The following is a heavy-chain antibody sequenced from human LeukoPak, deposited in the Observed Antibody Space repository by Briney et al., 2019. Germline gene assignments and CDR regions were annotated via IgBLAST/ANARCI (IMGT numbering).Heavy chain of an antibody. V-gene: IGHV4-31*03. CDR1: GGSISSGGYY. J-gene: IGHJ4*02. D-gene: IGHD3-10*01. Sequence: PSETLSLTCTVSGGSISSGGYYWSWIRQHPGKGLEWIGYIYYSGSTYYNPSLKSRVTISVGTSKNQFSLKLSSVTAADTAVYYCARVIRNTMVRGVSSYFDYWGQGTLVTVSS. CDR2: IYYSGST. CDR3: ARVIRNTMVRGVSSYFDY.